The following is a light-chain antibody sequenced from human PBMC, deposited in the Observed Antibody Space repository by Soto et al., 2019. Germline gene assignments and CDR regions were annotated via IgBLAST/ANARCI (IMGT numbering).Light chain of an antibody. CDR3: QSYDSSLSVYVV. Sequence: QSVLTQPPSVSGALGQRVTNSCTGSSSNIGAGYDVLWYQQLPGTAPKLLIYADNIRPSGVADRFSGSKSGTSASLAITGLQAEDEADYYCQSYDSSLSVYVVFGGGTKLTVL. V-gene: IGLV1-40*01. CDR2: ADN. CDR1: SSNIGAGYD. J-gene: IGLJ2*01.